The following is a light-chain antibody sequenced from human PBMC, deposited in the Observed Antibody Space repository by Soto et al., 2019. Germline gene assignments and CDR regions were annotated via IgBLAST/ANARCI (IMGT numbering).Light chain of an antibody. Sequence: QSALTQPASVSGSPGQSITISCTGTSSDVGGYNYVSWYQQHPGKAPKLMIYDVSNRPSGVSNRFSGSKSGNTASLTISGLQAEYYADYYSTSNTSYSPPLHVFLTGTKVT. J-gene: IGLJ1*01. CDR1: SSDVGGYNY. V-gene: IGLV2-14*01. CDR2: DVS. CDR3: TSNTSYSPPLHV.